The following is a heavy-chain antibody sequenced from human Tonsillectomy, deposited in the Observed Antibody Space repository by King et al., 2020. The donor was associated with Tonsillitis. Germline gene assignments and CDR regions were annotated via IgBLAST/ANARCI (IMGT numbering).Heavy chain of an antibody. CDR2: IYHSGST. CDR3: AREDYGAYGGFDY. V-gene: IGHV4-38-2*02. CDR1: GYSISSGYY. D-gene: IGHD4-17*01. Sequence: QLQESGPGLVKPSETLSLTCAVSGYSISSGYYWGWIRQPPGKGLEWIGNIYHSGSTYYNPSLKSRRTIAEDTSMNQFSLKLPSVTAADTAVYYCAREDYGAYGGFDYWGQGTLVTVSS. J-gene: IGHJ4*02.